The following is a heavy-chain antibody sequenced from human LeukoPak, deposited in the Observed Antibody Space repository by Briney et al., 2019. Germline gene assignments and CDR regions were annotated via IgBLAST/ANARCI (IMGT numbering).Heavy chain of an antibody. V-gene: IGHV3-74*01. Sequence: PGGSLRLPCAASGFTFSSYWMHWVRQAPGKGLVWDSRINSDGSSTSYADSVKGRFTISRDNAKNTLYLQMNSLRAEDTAVYYCARVSARGQHFQHWGQGTLVTVSS. J-gene: IGHJ1*01. CDR2: INSDGSST. D-gene: IGHD3-10*01. CDR1: GFTFSSYW. CDR3: ARVSARGQHFQH.